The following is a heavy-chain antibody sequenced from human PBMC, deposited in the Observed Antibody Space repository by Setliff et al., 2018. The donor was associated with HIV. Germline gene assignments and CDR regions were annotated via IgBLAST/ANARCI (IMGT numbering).Heavy chain of an antibody. D-gene: IGHD3-22*01. V-gene: IGHV4-31*03. CDR1: GDSISGAGFY. J-gene: IGHJ4*02. CDR3: AREAMYYYDTSGHPQGFDY. Sequence: PSETLSLTCTVSGDSISGAGFYWTWIRQLPGKGLEWIGSIYYGGSTYYNPSLKSRVTISLGTSRWQFSLTLNSVSAADTAVYFCAREAMYYYDTSGHPQGFDYWGQGTLVTVSS. CDR2: IYYGGST.